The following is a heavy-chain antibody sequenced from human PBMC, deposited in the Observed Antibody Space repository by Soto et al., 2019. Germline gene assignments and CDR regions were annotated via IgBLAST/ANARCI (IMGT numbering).Heavy chain of an antibody. V-gene: IGHV2-5*02. D-gene: IGHD3-3*01. J-gene: IGHJ4*02. CDR1: GFSLSTSGVG. CDR2: IYWDDDK. Sequence: SGPTLVNPTQPLTLTCSFSGFSLSTSGVGVAWISQPPGKALEWLALIYWDDDKRYNPSLKSRLTITKDTSKNQVVLTMTNMDPMDTATYYCARSKGTLFGVAADYWGQGALVTVSS. CDR3: ARSKGTLFGVAADY.